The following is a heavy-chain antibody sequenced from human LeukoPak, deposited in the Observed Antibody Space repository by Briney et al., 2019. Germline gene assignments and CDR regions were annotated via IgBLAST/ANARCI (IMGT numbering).Heavy chain of an antibody. CDR1: GFTVSSNY. D-gene: IGHD1/OR15-1a*01. J-gene: IGHJ3*01. CDR3: AKDRNKISFDF. CDR2: IYSGGST. V-gene: IGHV3-53*01. Sequence: GGSLRLSCAASGFTVSSNYMSWVRQAPGKGLEWVSVIYSGGSTYYADSVKGRFTISRDNSKNTVYLQMNSLRVEDTALYYCAKDRNKISFDFWGQGTMVTVSS.